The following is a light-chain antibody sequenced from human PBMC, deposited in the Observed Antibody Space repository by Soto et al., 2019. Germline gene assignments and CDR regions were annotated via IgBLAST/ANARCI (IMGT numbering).Light chain of an antibody. Sequence: DVVMTQSPLSLPVTLGQTASISCRSSQSLGYSDGNTYLNWFQQRPGQSPRRLIYNVSNRDSGVPDRFSGSGSGTDFTLQISRVEAEDVGVYYCMQGTHWPPTFGQGTKVEI. CDR3: MQGTHWPPT. CDR2: NVS. J-gene: IGKJ1*01. CDR1: QSLGYSDGNTY. V-gene: IGKV2-30*01.